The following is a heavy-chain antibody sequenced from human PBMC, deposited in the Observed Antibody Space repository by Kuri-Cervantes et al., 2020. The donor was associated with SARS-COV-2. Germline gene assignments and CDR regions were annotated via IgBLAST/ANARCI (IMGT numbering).Heavy chain of an antibody. CDR3: ARVPSDSRRSYYYGMDV. J-gene: IGHJ6*02. D-gene: IGHD6-13*01. CDR1: GGTFSSYA. V-gene: IGHV1-24*01. CDR2: FDPEDGET. Sequence: ASVKVSCKASGGTFSSYAISWVRQAPGQGLEWMGGFDPEDGETIYAQKFQGRVTMTEDTSTDTAYMELSSLRAEDTAVYYCARVPSDSRRSYYYGMDVWGQGTTVTVSS.